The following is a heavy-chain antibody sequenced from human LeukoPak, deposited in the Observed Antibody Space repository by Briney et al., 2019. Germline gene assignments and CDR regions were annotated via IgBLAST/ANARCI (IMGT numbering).Heavy chain of an antibody. Sequence: GGSLRLSCAASGFTFSSYGMHWVRQAPGKGLEWVAVISYDGSNQYYADSVMGRFTISRDNSKNTLYLQMNSLRPEDTAVYYCARGGPFIAAAGIPDYWGQGTLVTVSS. CDR1: GFTFSSYG. CDR3: ARGGPFIAAAGIPDY. CDR2: ISYDGSNQ. J-gene: IGHJ4*02. V-gene: IGHV3-30*19. D-gene: IGHD6-13*01.